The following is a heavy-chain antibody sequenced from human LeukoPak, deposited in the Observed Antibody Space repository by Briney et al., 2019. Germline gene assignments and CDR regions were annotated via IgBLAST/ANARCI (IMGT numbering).Heavy chain of an antibody. Sequence: GASVKVSCKASGGTFSNYAISWVRQAPGQGLEWMGGIIPIFGTANYAQKFRGRVTITADKSTRTAYMELRSLRSDDTAVYYCAREGVYYYDSSGYSITDYWGQGTLVTVSS. D-gene: IGHD3-22*01. V-gene: IGHV1-69*06. CDR3: AREGVYYYDSSGYSITDY. CDR2: IIPIFGTA. CDR1: GGTFSNYA. J-gene: IGHJ4*02.